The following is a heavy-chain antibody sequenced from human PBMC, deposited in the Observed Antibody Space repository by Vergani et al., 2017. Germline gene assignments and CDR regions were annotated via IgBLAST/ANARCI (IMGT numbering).Heavy chain of an antibody. Sequence: EVQLLESGGGLVQPGGSLRLSCAASGFTFSSYAMSWVRQAPGKGLEWVSAISGSGGSTYYADSVKGRFTISGDNSKNTLYLQMNSLRAEDTAVYYCAKATDYYDSSGTIDYWGQGTLVTVSS. V-gene: IGHV3-23*01. CDR1: GFTFSSYA. CDR3: AKATDYYDSSGTIDY. D-gene: IGHD3-22*01. J-gene: IGHJ4*02. CDR2: ISGSGGST.